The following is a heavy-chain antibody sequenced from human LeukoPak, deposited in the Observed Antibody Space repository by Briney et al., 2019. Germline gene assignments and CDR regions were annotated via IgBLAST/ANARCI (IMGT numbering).Heavy chain of an antibody. D-gene: IGHD3-10*02. CDR2: ISSSGSTM. CDR1: GFTFSSYE. V-gene: IGHV3-48*03. Sequence: GGSLRLSCAASGFTFSSYEMNWVRQAPGKGLEWGSYISSSGSTMYYSDSVKGRFTISRDNTKNSLYLQMNSLRAEDTAFYYCARDRIVRGVITTDYWGQGTLVTVSS. J-gene: IGHJ4*02. CDR3: ARDRIVRGVITTDY.